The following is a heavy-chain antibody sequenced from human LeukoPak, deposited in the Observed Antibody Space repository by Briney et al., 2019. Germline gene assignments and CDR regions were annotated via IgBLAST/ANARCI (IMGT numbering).Heavy chain of an antibody. Sequence: GGSLRLSCAASGFTFSSYAMRWVRQAPGKGLEWVSAISGSGITTYYADSVKGRFAISRDNSKNTLYLQMSSLRAEDTAVYLCAKGMVRRAAAVDYWGRGTLVTVSS. CDR2: ISGSGITT. J-gene: IGHJ4*02. CDR3: AKGMVRRAAAVDY. CDR1: GFTFSSYA. V-gene: IGHV3-23*01. D-gene: IGHD2-2*01.